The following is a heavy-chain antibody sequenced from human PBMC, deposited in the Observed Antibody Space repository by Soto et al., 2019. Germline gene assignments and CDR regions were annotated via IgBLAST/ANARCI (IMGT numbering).Heavy chain of an antibody. D-gene: IGHD3-3*01. J-gene: IGHJ6*02. CDR2: IWYDGSNK. CDR1: GFTFSSYG. Sequence: QVQLVESGGGVVQPGRSLRLSCAASGFTFSSYGMHWVRQAPGKGLEWVAVIWYDGSNKYYADSVKGRFTSSRDNSKNTLYLQMNSLRAEDTAVYSCARGPNFGVVVAYGMDVWGQGTTVTVSS. V-gene: IGHV3-33*01. CDR3: ARGPNFGVVVAYGMDV.